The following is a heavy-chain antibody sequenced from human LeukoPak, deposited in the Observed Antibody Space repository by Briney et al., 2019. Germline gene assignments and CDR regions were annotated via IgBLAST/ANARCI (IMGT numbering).Heavy chain of an antibody. V-gene: IGHV4-39*07. CDR2: IYYSGST. D-gene: IGHD2-2*01. CDR1: GGSISSSSYY. J-gene: IGHJ5*02. Sequence: KPSETLSLTCTVSGGSISSSSYYWGWIRQPPGKGLEWIGSIYYSGSTYYNPSLKSRVTISVDTSKNQFSLKLSSVTAADTAVYYCARVFIVVVPAAGSNWFDPWGQGTLVTVSS. CDR3: ARVFIVVVPAAGSNWFDP.